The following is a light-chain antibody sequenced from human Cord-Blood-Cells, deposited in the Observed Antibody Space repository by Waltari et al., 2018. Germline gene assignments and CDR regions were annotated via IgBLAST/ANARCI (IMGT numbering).Light chain of an antibody. CDR3: QAWDSSTAV. Sequence: SSELTQPPSVPVSPGQTASITCSGDNLGEKYPCWYQQKPGQSPVLVIYQDSKRPSGIPERFSGSNSGNTATLTISGTQAMDEADYYCQAWDSSTAVFGTGTKVTVL. CDR1: NLGEKY. J-gene: IGLJ1*01. CDR2: QDS. V-gene: IGLV3-1*01.